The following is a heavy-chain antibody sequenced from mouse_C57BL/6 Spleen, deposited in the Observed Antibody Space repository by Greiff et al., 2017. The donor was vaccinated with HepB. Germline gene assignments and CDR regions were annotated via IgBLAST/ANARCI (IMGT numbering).Heavy chain of an antibody. CDR1: GYTFTSYW. D-gene: IGHD1-1*01. CDR3: ARLNYGGDY. J-gene: IGHJ2*01. Sequence: QVQLQQPGAELVKPGASVKLSCKASGYTFTSYWMHWVKQRPGRGLEWIGDIYPGGGYTNYNEKFKGKATLTADKSSSTAYMQFSSLTSEDSAIYYCARLNYGGDYWGQGTTLTVSS. V-gene: IGHV1-55*01. CDR2: IYPGGGYT.